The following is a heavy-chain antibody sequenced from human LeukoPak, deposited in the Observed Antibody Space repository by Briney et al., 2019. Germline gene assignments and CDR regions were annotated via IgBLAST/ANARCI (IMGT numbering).Heavy chain of an antibody. CDR1: GFTFGDYA. CDR3: ARDGYSYASDY. Sequence: GGSLRLSCTASGFTFGDYAVTWFRQAPGKGLEWVAFIRRKTNGGTTEYGASVKGRFTISRDDSKSIAYLQMNSLRAEDTAVYYCARDGYSYASDYWGLGALVTVSA. V-gene: IGHV3-49*03. J-gene: IGHJ4*02. D-gene: IGHD2-2*01. CDR2: IRRKTNGGTT.